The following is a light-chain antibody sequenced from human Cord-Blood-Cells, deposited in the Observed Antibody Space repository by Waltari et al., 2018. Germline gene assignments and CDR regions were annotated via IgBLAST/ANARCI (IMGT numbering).Light chain of an antibody. CDR2: DVS. CDR1: SSYVGRCHY. Sequence: QSALTQPASVSGSTGQSLTIPRPGTSSYVGRCHYASWYQQHPGKAPKLRIYDVSNRPSGVSNRFSGSKSGNTASLTISGLQAEDEADYYCSSYTSSSTVFGGGTKLTVL. CDR3: SSYTSSSTV. V-gene: IGLV2-14*01. J-gene: IGLJ2*01.